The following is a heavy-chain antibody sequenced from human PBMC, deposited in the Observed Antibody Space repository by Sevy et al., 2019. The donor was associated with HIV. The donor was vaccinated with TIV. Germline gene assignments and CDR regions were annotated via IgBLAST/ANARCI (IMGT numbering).Heavy chain of an antibody. CDR2: ISSSGSTI. CDR3: ARVSAKGFTIADY. J-gene: IGHJ4*02. CDR1: GFTFSSYE. V-gene: IGHV3-48*03. D-gene: IGHD3-9*01. Sequence: GGSLRLSCAASGFTFSSYEMNWVRQAPGKGLEWVSYISSSGSTIYYEDSVKGRFTISRDNAKNSLYLQMNSLRAEDTAVYYCARVSAKGFTIADYWGQGTLVTVSS.